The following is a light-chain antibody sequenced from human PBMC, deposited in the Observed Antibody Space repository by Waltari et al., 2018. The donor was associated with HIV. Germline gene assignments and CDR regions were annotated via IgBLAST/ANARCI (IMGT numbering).Light chain of an antibody. Sequence: QSALTQPASVSGSPGQSITISSTGTSSDVGGYNYVSWYQQHPGKAPKLMIYEVSNRPSGVSNRFSGSKSGNTASRTISGLQAEDEADYYCSSYTSSSRVFGGGTKLTVL. J-gene: IGLJ3*02. CDR1: SSDVGGYNY. V-gene: IGLV2-14*01. CDR2: EVS. CDR3: SSYTSSSRV.